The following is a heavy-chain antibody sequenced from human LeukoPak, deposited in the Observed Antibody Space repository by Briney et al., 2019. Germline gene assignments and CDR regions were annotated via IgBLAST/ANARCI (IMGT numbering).Heavy chain of an antibody. V-gene: IGHV3-9*01. Sequence: GGSLRLSCAASGFTFDDYAMHWVRQAPGKGLEWVSGISWNSGSIGYADSVKGRFTISRDNAKNSLYLQMNSLRAEDTALYYCAKAPGLGRRPGIAAAGSNWFDPWGQGTLVTVSS. J-gene: IGHJ5*02. CDR3: AKAPGLGRRPGIAAAGSNWFDP. D-gene: IGHD6-13*01. CDR2: ISWNSGSI. CDR1: GFTFDDYA.